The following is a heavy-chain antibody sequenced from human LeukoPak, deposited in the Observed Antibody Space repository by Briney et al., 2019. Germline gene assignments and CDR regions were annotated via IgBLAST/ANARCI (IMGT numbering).Heavy chain of an antibody. CDR2: INPNSGGT. CDR3: ASLYYYDSSGYYGNDAFDI. Sequence: GASVKVSCKASGYTFTGYYMHWVRQAPGQGLEWMGWINPNSGGTNYAQKFQGRVTVTRDTSISTAYMELSRLRSDDTAVYYCASLYYYDSSGYYGNDAFDIWGQGTMVTVSS. CDR1: GYTFTGYY. V-gene: IGHV1-2*02. D-gene: IGHD3-22*01. J-gene: IGHJ3*02.